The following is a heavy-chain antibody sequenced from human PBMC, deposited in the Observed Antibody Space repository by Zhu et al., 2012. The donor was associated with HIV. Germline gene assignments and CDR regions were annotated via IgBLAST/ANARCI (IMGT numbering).Heavy chain of an antibody. J-gene: IGHJ4*02. CDR1: GGSISSYY. Sequence: QVRLQESGPGLVKPSETLSLTCTVSGGSISSYYWSWIRQPAGKGLEWIGRINTSGSTNYNPSLKSRVTMSVGSSENQFSLKLNPVTAADTAVYYCARLYGSGSFDNWGQGTLVTVSS. V-gene: IGHV4-4*07. CDR2: INTSGST. D-gene: IGHD3-10*01. CDR3: ARLYGSGSFDN.